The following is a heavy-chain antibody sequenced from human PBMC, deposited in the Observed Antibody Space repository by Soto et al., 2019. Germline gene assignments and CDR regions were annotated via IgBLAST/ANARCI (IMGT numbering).Heavy chain of an antibody. CDR1: GYSFTSYW. D-gene: IGHD4-4*01. CDR2: IYPGDSDT. V-gene: IGHV5-51*01. Sequence: GESLKISCKGSGYSFTSYWIGWVRQMPGKGLEWMGIIYPGDSDTRYSPSFQGQVTISADKSISTAYLQWSSLKASDTAMYYCARVKDDYSNYYTNPIMDYWGKGTTVTVSS. J-gene: IGHJ6*03. CDR3: ARVKDDYSNYYTNPIMDY.